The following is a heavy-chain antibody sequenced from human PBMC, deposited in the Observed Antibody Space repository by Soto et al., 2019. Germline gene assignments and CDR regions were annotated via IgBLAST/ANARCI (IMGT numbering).Heavy chain of an antibody. CDR3: VRRMASPDQ. CDR2: ITSGGRSI. J-gene: IGHJ4*02. V-gene: IGHV3-48*03. Sequence: PGGSLRLSCTASGFTFSDYEMNCVRQAPGKGLEWVSYITSGGRSIYYADSVKGRFIISRDNAENSLYLQMNSLRPEDTAVYYCVRRMASPDQWRQGTLVTVSS. CDR1: GFTFSDYE. D-gene: IGHD2-15*01.